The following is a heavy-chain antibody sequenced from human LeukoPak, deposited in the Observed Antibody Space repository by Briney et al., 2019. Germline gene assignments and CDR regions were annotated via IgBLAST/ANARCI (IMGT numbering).Heavy chain of an antibody. CDR3: SQVPDINCVVNNWIHT. Sequence: GGSLRLSLQPPGLPLVSYAGTGSRQAPGKGLEWVSAITGSGGSTYYADSVKGRFTISRDNSKNTLYLQMNRLRAEDTAVYYLSQVPDINCVVNNWIHTWGQGTLVTVSS. D-gene: IGHD4-23*01. CDR2: ITGSGGST. J-gene: IGHJ5*02. V-gene: IGHV3-23*01. CDR1: GLPLVSYA.